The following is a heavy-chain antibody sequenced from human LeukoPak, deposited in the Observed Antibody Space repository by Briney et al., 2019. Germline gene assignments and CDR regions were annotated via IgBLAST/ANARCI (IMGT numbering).Heavy chain of an antibody. CDR2: ISAYNGNT. J-gene: IGHJ4*02. V-gene: IGHV1-18*01. Sequence: ASVKVSCKASGYTFTSYGISWVRQAPGQGLEWMGWISAYNGNTNYAQKLQGRVTMTTDTSTSTAYMELRSLRSDDTAVYYCARDRGYYYDSSGYYHDVQPDYWGQGTLVTVSS. CDR3: ARDRGYYYDSSGYYHDVQPDY. CDR1: GYTFTSYG. D-gene: IGHD3-22*01.